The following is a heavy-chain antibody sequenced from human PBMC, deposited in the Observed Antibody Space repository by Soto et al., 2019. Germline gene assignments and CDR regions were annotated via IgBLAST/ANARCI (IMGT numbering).Heavy chain of an antibody. D-gene: IGHD5-12*01. J-gene: IGHJ4*02. CDR3: AKDTDGYNYWDYFDY. V-gene: IGHV3-9*01. CDR1: GFTFDDYA. Sequence: GGSLRLSCAASGFTFDDYAMHWVRQAPGKGLEWVSGISWNSGSIGYADSVKGRFTISRDNAKNSLYLQMNSLRAEDTALYYCAKDTDGYNYWDYFDYWGQGTLVTISS. CDR2: ISWNSGSI.